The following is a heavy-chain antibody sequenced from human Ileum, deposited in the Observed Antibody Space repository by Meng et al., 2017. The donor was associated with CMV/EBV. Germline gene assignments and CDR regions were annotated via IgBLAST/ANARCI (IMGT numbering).Heavy chain of an antibody. J-gene: IGHJ4*02. CDR1: GFTFSSYA. Sequence: GGSLRLSCAASGFTFSSYAMSWVRQAPGKGLEWVSAISDSGVSTYYADSVKGRFTISRDNSKSTLYLQMNSLRAEDTAVHYCARGLKWELPIYYWGQGTLVTVSS. CDR3: ARGLKWELPIYY. V-gene: IGHV3-23*01. CDR2: ISDSGVST. D-gene: IGHD1-26*01.